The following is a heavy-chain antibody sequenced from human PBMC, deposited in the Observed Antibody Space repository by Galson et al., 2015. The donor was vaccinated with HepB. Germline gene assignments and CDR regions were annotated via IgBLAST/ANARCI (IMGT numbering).Heavy chain of an antibody. CDR2: INTNTGNP. Sequence: SVKVSCQASGSTFNSYAMNWVRQAPGQGLEWMGWINTNTGNPTYAQGFTGRFVFSLDTSVTTAYLQISSLKAEDTAVYYCARTPYYGSGSHSNAWFDPWGQGTLVTVSS. D-gene: IGHD3-10*01. CDR3: ARTPYYGSGSHSNAWFDP. J-gene: IGHJ5*02. V-gene: IGHV7-4-1*02. CDR1: GSTFNSYA.